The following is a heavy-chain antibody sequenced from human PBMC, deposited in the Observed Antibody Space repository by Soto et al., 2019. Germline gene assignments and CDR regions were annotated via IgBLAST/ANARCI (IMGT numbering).Heavy chain of an antibody. D-gene: IGHD2-2*01. J-gene: IGHJ4*02. V-gene: IGHV3-21*04. CDR2: VSKSDYT. CDR1: GFPFNNYG. CDR3: SREDSIIIPAVSDF. Sequence: GGSLRLSCVVYGFPFNNYGINWVRQAPGKGLEWVSTVSKSDYTYYSDLVKGRFTISRDNAKNTVSLQMNTLRAEDTAVYYCSREDSIIIPAVSDFWGQGTLVTVSS.